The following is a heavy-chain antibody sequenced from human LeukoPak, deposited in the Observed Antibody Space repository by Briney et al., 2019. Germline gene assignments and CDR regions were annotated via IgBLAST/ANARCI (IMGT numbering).Heavy chain of an antibody. CDR3: ARVRDYGDYGDAFDI. J-gene: IGHJ3*02. V-gene: IGHV3-48*03. D-gene: IGHD4-17*01. Sequence: QPGGSLRLSCAASGFTFSSYEMNWVRQAPGKGLEWVSYISSSGSTINFADSVKGRFTISRDNAKNSLFLQMNSLRAEDTAVYYCARVRDYGDYGDAFDIWGQGTMVTVSS. CDR2: ISSSGSTI. CDR1: GFTFSSYE.